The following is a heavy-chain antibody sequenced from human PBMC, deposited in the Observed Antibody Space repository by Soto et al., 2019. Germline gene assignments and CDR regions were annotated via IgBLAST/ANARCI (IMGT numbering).Heavy chain of an antibody. CDR2: IYSSGGT. D-gene: IGHD3-3*01. CDR1: GGAIRGYY. V-gene: IGHV4-4*07. CDR3: ARGKRFSDSFDH. J-gene: IGHJ5*02. Sequence: SETLSLTCTVSGGAIRGYYWTWIRQSAGKGLEWVGRIYSSGGTKYNPSLQSQVTMSLDTSKNQFSLRLSAVTAADTAVYYCARGKRFSDSFDHWGQGTLVTVSS.